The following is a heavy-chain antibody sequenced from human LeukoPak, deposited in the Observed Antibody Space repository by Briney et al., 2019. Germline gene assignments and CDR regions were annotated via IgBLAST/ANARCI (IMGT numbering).Heavy chain of an antibody. J-gene: IGHJ6*02. V-gene: IGHV4-59*01. D-gene: IGHD3-9*01. CDR3: PRGNVSGYFDWSNYGMDV. Sequence: SETLSLTCTVSGGSISSYYWSWIRQPPGKGLEWIGYIYYSGSTNYNPSLKSRVTISVDTSKNQFSLKLSSVTAADTAVYYCPRGNVSGYFDWSNYGMDVWGQGTTVTVSS. CDR2: IYYSGST. CDR1: GGSISSYY.